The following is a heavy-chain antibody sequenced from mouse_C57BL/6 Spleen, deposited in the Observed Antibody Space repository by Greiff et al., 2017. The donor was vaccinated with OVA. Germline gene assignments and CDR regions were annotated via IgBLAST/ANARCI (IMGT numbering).Heavy chain of an antibody. V-gene: IGHV1-18*01. CDR3: ARSGGDYGYGWDY. CDR1: GYTFTDYN. Sequence: EVQLQQSGPELVKPGASVKIPCKASGYTFTDYNMDWVKQSHGKSLEWIGDINPNNGGTIYNQKFKGKATLTVDKSSSTAYMELRSLTSEDTAVYYCARSGGDYGYGWDYWGQGTTLTVSS. D-gene: IGHD2-2*01. J-gene: IGHJ2*01. CDR2: INPNNGGT.